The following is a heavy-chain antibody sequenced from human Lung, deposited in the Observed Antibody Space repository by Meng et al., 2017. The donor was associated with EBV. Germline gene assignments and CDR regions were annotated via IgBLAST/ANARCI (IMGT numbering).Heavy chain of an antibody. CDR1: GYTFISYG. V-gene: IGHV1-18*01. CDR3: MRDEDY. J-gene: IGHJ4*02. Sequence: QVHMLQSGGVVKKSWAQGMVSCKASGYTFISYGLSWVRQAPGQGLEWMGWISTYNGNTNYVQKLQGRVTMTTDTSTSTSYMELRSLRSDDTAVYYCMRDEDYWGQGTLVTVSS. CDR2: ISTYNGNT.